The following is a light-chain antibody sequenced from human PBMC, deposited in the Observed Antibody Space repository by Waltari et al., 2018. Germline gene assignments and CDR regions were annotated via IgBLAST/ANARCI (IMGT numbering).Light chain of an antibody. CDR1: QSISSY. CDR3: QQSYSTPPFT. Sequence: DIQMTQSPSSLSASVGDRVTITCRASQSISSYLNWFQHKPGKAPKLLIYASSSLQSGVPSRVSGSGSETEFTLTISSLQPEEFATYYCQQSYSTPPFTFGPGTKVDIK. CDR2: ASS. J-gene: IGKJ3*01. V-gene: IGKV1-39*01.